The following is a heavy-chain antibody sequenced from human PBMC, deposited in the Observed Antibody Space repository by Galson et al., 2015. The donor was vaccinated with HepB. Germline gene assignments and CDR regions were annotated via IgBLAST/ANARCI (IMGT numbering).Heavy chain of an antibody. Sequence: SLRLSCAAPGFTFSSYAMHWVRQAPGKGLEWVAVISYDGSNKYYADSVKGRFTISRDNSKNTLYLQMNSLRAEDTAVYYCAGSSSWRDAFDIWGQGTMVTVSS. J-gene: IGHJ3*02. D-gene: IGHD6-13*01. CDR1: GFTFSSYA. V-gene: IGHV3-30*04. CDR2: ISYDGSNK. CDR3: AGSSSWRDAFDI.